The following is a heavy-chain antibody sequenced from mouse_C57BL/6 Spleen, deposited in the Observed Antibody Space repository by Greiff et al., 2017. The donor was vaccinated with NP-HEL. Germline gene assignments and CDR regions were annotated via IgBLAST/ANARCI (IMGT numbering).Heavy chain of an antibody. CDR2: ISGGGGNT. V-gene: IGHV5-9*01. CDR1: GFTFSSYT. D-gene: IGHD4-1*01. CDR3: ARVLTGFDY. Sequence: EVMLVESGGGLVKPGGSLKLSCAASGFTFSSYTMSWVRQTPEKRLEWVATISGGGGNTYYPDSVKGRFTISRDNAKNTLYLQMSSLRSEDTALYYCARVLTGFDYWGQGTTLTVSS. J-gene: IGHJ2*01.